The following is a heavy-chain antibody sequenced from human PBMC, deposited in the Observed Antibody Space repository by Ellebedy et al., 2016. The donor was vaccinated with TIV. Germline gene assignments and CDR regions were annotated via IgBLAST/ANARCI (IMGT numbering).Heavy chain of an antibody. J-gene: IGHJ4*02. CDR2: ITHDGKS. D-gene: IGHD2-2*01. Sequence: MPSETLSLTCAVSGGSFSDYYWNWVRQSPGKGLEWIGDITHDGKSNYNPSLKSRVTISVDTSKNQFSLKLSSVTAADTAVYYCARHSYVVVVPAAMFPDFDFWGQGTLVTVSS. V-gene: IGHV4-34*01. CDR3: ARHSYVVVVPAAMFPDFDF. CDR1: GGSFSDYY.